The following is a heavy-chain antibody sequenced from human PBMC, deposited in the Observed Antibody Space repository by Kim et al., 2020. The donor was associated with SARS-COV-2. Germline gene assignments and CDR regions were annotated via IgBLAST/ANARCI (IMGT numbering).Heavy chain of an antibody. D-gene: IGHD3-3*01. V-gene: IGHV3-30*18. CDR3: AKDLSHSGVGYFYGMDV. J-gene: IGHJ6*02. Sequence: GGSLRLSCVASGFSFSYYDMHWVRQAPGKGLEWVAVISYDGSNKYYADSVKGRFTISRDNSKNTLYLQMNSLRAEDTAVYYCAKDLSHSGVGYFYGMDVWGQGTTVTVSS. CDR2: ISYDGSNK. CDR1: GFSFSYYD.